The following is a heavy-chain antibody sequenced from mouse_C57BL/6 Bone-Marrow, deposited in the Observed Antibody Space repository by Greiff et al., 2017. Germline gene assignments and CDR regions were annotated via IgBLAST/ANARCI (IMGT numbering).Heavy chain of an antibody. CDR2: IHSYSGST. D-gene: IGHD1-1*01. Sequence: QVQLQQPGAELVKPGASVKLSCKASGYTFTSYWMQWVKPRPGQGLEWIGMIHSYSGSTNYNEKIKSKATLTVDKSSSTAYMQLSILTSEDSAVYYCARDYYGSSSYYFDYWGQGTTLTVSS. J-gene: IGHJ2*01. V-gene: IGHV1-64*01. CDR3: ARDYYGSSSYYFDY. CDR1: GYTFTSYW.